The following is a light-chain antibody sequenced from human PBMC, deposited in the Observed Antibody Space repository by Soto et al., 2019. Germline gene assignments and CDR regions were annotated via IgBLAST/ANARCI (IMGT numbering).Light chain of an antibody. CDR1: SSNIGSNA. Sequence: QSVLTQPPSASGTPGQRVTISCSGGSSNIGSNAVNWYQQFPGTAPKFLIYGNNQRPSGVPDRFSGSKSGTSASLAIRGLQSEDEAEYYCVAWDDSLKGPVFGGGTELTVL. CDR2: GNN. V-gene: IGLV1-44*01. J-gene: IGLJ3*02. CDR3: VAWDDSLKGPV.